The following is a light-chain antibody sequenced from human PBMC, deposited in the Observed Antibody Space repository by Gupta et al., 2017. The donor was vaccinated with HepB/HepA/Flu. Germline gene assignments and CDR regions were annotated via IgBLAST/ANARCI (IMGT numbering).Light chain of an antibody. CDR3: QQDNNCPFT. V-gene: IGKV3-15*01. Sequence: TPAVSAAERATISCRASQCVISHLAWYQQKPGQAPRLLIYRASTRATGIPARFSGSGSGTEFTLTISSLQSEDFAVYNCQQDNNCPFTFGRGTNVDIK. J-gene: IGKJ3*01. CDR1: QCVISH. CDR2: RAS.